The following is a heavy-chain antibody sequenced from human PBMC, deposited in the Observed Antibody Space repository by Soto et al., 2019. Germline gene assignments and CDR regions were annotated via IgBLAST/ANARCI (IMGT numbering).Heavy chain of an antibody. J-gene: IGHJ4*02. CDR3: VTESGSTYGYFDH. V-gene: IGHV4-30-4*01. Sequence: PSETLSLTCTVSGGSVTSGEDYWTWIRQSPGKGLEWIGYISNSGSTGYNPSLKTRLSMSVDRSKNQFTLRLTSVTAADTAVYFCVTESGSTYGYFDHWGQGTQVTVSS. CDR2: ISNSGST. D-gene: IGHD5-18*01. CDR1: GGSVTSGEDY.